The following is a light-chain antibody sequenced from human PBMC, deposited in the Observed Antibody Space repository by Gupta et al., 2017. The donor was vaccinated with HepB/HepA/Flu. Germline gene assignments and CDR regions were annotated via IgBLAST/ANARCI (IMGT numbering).Light chain of an antibody. CDR1: QSVRSNY. J-gene: IGKJ4*01. V-gene: IGKV3-20*01. CDR3: QHHSSWPLT. Sequence: EIVLTQSPGTLSLSPGERATLSCRASQSVRSNYLAWYQQKPGQAPRLLIYGVSSRATGIADRFSGSGSGTDFTLTISRLEPEDFAVYYCQHHSSWPLTFGGGTKVEIK. CDR2: GVS.